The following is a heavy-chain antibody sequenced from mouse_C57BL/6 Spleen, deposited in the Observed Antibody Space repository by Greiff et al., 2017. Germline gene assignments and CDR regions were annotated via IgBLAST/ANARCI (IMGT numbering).Heavy chain of an antibody. D-gene: IGHD3-2*02. J-gene: IGHJ2*01. V-gene: IGHV1-80*01. CDR3: ARRQLRLRYFDY. CDR2: IYPGDGDT. CDR1: GYAFSSYW. Sequence: VKLQESGAELVKPGASVKISCKASGYAFSSYWMNWVKQRPGKGLEWIGQIYPGDGDTNYNGKFKGKATLTADKSSSTAYMQLNSLTSEDSAVYFCARRQLRLRYFDYWGQGTTRTVSS.